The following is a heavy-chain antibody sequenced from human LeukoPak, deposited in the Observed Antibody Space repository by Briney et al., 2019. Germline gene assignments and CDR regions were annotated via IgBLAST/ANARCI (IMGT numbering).Heavy chain of an antibody. CDR2: ISSSSSTI. CDR3: AKVDGYDFWSGYYTVDY. J-gene: IGHJ4*02. Sequence: GGSLRLSCAASGFTFSSHSMNWVRQAPGKGLEWVSYISSSSSTIYYADSVKGRFTISRDNSKNTLYLQMNSLRAEDTAVYYCAKVDGYDFWSGYYTVDYWGQGTLVTVSS. V-gene: IGHV3-48*01. CDR1: GFTFSSHS. D-gene: IGHD3-3*01.